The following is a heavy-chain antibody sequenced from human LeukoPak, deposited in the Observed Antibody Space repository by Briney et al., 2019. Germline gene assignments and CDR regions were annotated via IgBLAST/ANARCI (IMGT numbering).Heavy chain of an antibody. CDR3: ARVSTSGYRDWLDP. CDR2: IYPKSGGT. J-gene: IGHJ5*02. Sequence: ASVTVSCKASGYTFADYYIHWVRQAPGQGLEWMGWIYPKSGGTNSAQKFQGRVTMTRDTSISTAYMELGRLKFDDTAVYYCARVSTSGYRDWLDPWGQGTLVTVSS. CDR1: GYTFADYY. V-gene: IGHV1-2*02. D-gene: IGHD3-9*01.